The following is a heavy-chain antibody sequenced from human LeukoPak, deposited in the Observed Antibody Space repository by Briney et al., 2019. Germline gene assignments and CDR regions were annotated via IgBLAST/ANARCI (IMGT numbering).Heavy chain of an antibody. J-gene: IGHJ6*02. CDR2: INANSGGT. D-gene: IGHD3-3*01. Sequence: GASVKVSCKASGYTFTGYYMHWVRQAPGQGLEWMGWINANSGGTNYAQKFQGRVTMTRDASVSTAYMELSKLRSDDTAVYYCARDWPAYYDFWSGYSDPHGMDVWGQGTTVTVSS. CDR1: GYTFTGYY. CDR3: ARDWPAYYDFWSGYSDPHGMDV. V-gene: IGHV1-2*02.